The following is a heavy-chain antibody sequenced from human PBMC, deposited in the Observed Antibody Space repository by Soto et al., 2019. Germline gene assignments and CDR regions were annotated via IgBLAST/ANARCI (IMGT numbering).Heavy chain of an antibody. CDR1: GGTFSSYT. Sequence: SVKVSCKASGGTFSSYTISWVRQAPGQGLEWMGRIIPILGIANYAQKFQGRVTITADKSTSTAYMELSSLRSEDTAVYYCARALTGDPGFDYWGQGTLVTVSS. CDR3: ARALTGDPGFDY. J-gene: IGHJ4*02. CDR2: IIPILGIA. V-gene: IGHV1-69*02. D-gene: IGHD7-27*01.